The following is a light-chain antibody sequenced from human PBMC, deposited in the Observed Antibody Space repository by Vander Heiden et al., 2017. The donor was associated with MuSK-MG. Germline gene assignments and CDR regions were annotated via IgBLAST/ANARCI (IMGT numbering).Light chain of an antibody. CDR2: DVN. Sequence: QSVLTQPRSVSGSPGQSVPISCTGTSSDVGGYNYVSWYQHHPGKAPKLMIYDVNKRPAGLPDRFSGSKAGTTAALTISARQAVEDAEYHCCADAGGDTLVFGGGTKLTVL. CDR3: CADAGGDTLV. V-gene: IGLV2-11*01. J-gene: IGLJ2*01. CDR1: SSDVGGYNY.